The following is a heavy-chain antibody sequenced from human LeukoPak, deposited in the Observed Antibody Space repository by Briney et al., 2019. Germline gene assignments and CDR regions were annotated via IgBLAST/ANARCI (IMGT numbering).Heavy chain of an antibody. J-gene: IGHJ4*02. CDR1: GGSISSGGYY. V-gene: IGHV4-31*03. Sequence: SETLSLTCTVSGGSISSGGYYWSWIRQHPGTGLEWIGYIYYSGNTYYNPSLKSRVTISVDTSGNQFSLRLSSVTAADTAVYFCASCDSLGSIDYWCQGTLVTVSS. CDR2: IYYSGNT. D-gene: IGHD3-22*01. CDR3: ASCDSLGSIDY.